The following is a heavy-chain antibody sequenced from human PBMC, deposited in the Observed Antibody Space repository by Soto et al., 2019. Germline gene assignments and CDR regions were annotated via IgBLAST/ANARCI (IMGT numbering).Heavy chain of an antibody. CDR1: GFSLTTNGVG. D-gene: IGHD4-4*01. CDR3: VHHVTGGSCDV. J-gene: IGHJ3*01. Sequence: QITLKESGPTMVKPTQTLTLTCTLSGFSLTTNGVGVGWIRQPPGKALEWLGLIYWDDDARYSPTLKSKLTISKDISKSQVVLTLTDMDPVDAATYFCVHHVTGGSCDVWGQGSRVTVSS. V-gene: IGHV2-5*02. CDR2: IYWDDDA.